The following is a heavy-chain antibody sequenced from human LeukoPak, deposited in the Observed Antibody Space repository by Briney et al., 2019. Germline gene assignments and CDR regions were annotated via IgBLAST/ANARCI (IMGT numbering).Heavy chain of an antibody. Sequence: GGSLRLSCAASGFTFSSYWMSWVRQAPGKGLEWVANIKQDGSEKYYVDSVKGRFTISRDNAKNSLYLQMNSLRAEDTAVYYCARVTDPGIAAAAIFDYWGQGTLVTVSS. CDR2: IKQDGSEK. CDR3: ARVTDPGIAAAAIFDY. CDR1: GFTFSSYW. D-gene: IGHD6-13*01. J-gene: IGHJ4*02. V-gene: IGHV3-7*05.